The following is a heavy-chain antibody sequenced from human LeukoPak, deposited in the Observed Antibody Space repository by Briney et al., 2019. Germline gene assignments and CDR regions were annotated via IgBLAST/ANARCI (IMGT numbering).Heavy chain of an antibody. CDR3: ARQSRQQLASDY. CDR1: GFTVSSNS. J-gene: IGHJ4*02. CDR2: IYSDNT. V-gene: IGHV3-66*04. Sequence: PGGSLRLSCTVSGFTVSSNSMSWVRQAPGKGLEWVSFIYSDNTHYSDSVKGRFTISRDNSKNTLYLQMNSLRAEDTAVYYCARQSRQQLASDYWGQGTLVTVSS. D-gene: IGHD6-13*01.